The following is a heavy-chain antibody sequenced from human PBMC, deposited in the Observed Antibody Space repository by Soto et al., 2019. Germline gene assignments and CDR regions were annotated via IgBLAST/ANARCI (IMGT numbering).Heavy chain of an antibody. CDR3: TTDTYTIWFGELLPVDFDY. J-gene: IGHJ4*02. D-gene: IGHD3-10*01. V-gene: IGHV3-15*07. CDR1: GFTFSNAW. Sequence: GGSLRLSCAASGFTFSNAWMNWVRQAPGKGLEWVGRIKSKTDGGTTDYAAPVKGRFTISRDDSKNTLYLQMNSLKTEDTAVYYWTTDTYTIWFGELLPVDFDYWGQGTLVTVSS. CDR2: IKSKTDGGTT.